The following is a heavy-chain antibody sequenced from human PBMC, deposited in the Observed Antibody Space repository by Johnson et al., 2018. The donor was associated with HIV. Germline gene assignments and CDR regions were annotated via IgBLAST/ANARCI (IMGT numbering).Heavy chain of an antibody. CDR1: GFTFSSYD. CDR2: IRSKTDGGTT. Sequence: VQLVESGGGLKQPGGSLRLSCAASGFTFSSYDMHWVRQAPGKGLEWVGRIRSKTDGGTTDYAAPVNGRFTISRDDSKNMLHLQMNSLKTEDTAIYYCTTITRSYYYDSSGHLYDAFDIWGQGTMVTVSS. D-gene: IGHD3-22*01. V-gene: IGHV3-15*01. J-gene: IGHJ3*02. CDR3: TTITRSYYYDSSGHLYDAFDI.